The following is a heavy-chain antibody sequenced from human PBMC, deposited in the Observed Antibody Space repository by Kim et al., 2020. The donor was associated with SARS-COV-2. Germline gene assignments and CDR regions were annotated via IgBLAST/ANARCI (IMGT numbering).Heavy chain of an antibody. D-gene: IGHD2-21*02. CDR1: GYTFTSYD. Sequence: ASVKVSCKASGYTFTSYDINWVRQATGQGLEWMGWMNPNSGNTGYAQKFQGRVTMTRNTSISTAYMELRRLRSEDTAVYYCARGVTAYYYYGKDAGGQGNTVTVSS. CDR2: MNPNSGNT. V-gene: IGHV1-8*01. CDR3: ARGVTAYYYYGKDA. J-gene: IGHJ6*02.